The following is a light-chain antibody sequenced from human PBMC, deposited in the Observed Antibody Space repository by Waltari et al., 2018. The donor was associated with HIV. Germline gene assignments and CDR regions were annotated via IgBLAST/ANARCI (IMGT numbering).Light chain of an antibody. V-gene: IGLV3-27*01. CDR3: YSAADNNLWV. Sequence: SYELTQPSSVSVSPGQTARITCSGDVLAKKYARWFQQKPGQAPVLVIYKDSERPSGIPVRFSGSSSGTTVTLTISGAQVEDEADYYCYSAADNNLWVFGGGTKLTVL. CDR2: KDS. CDR1: VLAKKY. J-gene: IGLJ3*02.